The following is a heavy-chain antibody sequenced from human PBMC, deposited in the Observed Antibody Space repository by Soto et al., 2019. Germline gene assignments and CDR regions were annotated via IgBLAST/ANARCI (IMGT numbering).Heavy chain of an antibody. Sequence: ASVKVSCKASGYTFSNYYMHWVRQAPGQGLEWMGGINPNGDTTYYAQKFLGRLTVTRDTSTSMVYMELSSLRSDDTAVYYCAREGATAAKMFDYWGQGTLVTVSS. CDR3: AREGATAAKMFDY. CDR1: GYTFSNYY. D-gene: IGHD2-2*01. CDR2: INPNGDTT. J-gene: IGHJ4*02. V-gene: IGHV1-46*01.